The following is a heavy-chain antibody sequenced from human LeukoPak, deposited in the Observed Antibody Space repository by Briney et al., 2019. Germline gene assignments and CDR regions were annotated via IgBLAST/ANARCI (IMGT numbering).Heavy chain of an antibody. Sequence: SGGSLRLSCAASGFTFSSYAMSWVRQAPGKGLEWVSAISGSGGSTYYADSVKGRFTISRDNSKNTLYLQMNSLRAEDTAVYYCAKVGDYYDSSGSYYWGQGALVTVSS. J-gene: IGHJ4*02. V-gene: IGHV3-23*01. CDR2: ISGSGGST. CDR1: GFTFSSYA. CDR3: AKVGDYYDSSGSYY. D-gene: IGHD3-22*01.